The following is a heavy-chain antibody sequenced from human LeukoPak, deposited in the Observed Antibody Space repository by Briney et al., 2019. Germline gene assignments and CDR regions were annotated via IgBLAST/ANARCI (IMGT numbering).Heavy chain of an antibody. V-gene: IGHV3-30*02. CDR1: GFTFSSYD. D-gene: IGHD5-24*01. CDR3: AKDRWMDTLINRPFDH. J-gene: IGHJ4*02. Sequence: GGSLRLSCAASGFTFSSYDMHWVRQAPGKGLEWVAFIRYDGTNEYYADSVKGRFIISRDNSKNTLYLQMNSLRDEDTAVYYCAKDRWMDTLINRPFDHWGQGTLVTVSS. CDR2: IRYDGTNE.